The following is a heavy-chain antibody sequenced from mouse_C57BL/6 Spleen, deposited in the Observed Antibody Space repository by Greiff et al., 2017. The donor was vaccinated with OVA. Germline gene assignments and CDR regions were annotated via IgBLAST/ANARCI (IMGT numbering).Heavy chain of an antibody. J-gene: IGHJ1*03. Sequence: QVQLQQPGAELVKPGASVKMSCKASGYTFTSYWITWVKQRPGQGLEWIGDIYPGSGSTNYNEKFKSKATLTVDTSSRTAYMQLSSLTSEDSAVYYCARVRVYYGSSYGYFDVWGTGTTVTVSS. V-gene: IGHV1-55*01. CDR2: IYPGSGST. D-gene: IGHD1-1*01. CDR3: ARVRVYYGSSYGYFDV. CDR1: GYTFTSYW.